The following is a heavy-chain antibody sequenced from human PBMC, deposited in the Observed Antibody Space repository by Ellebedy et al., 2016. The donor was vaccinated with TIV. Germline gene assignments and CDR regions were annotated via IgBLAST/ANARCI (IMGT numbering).Heavy chain of an antibody. CDR1: GGSFSGYY. CDR2: INHSGST. V-gene: IGHV4-34*01. D-gene: IGHD4-17*01. J-gene: IGHJ4*02. Sequence: GSLRLXCAVYGGSFSGYYWSWIRQPPGKGLEWIGEINHSGSTNYNPSLKSRVTISVDTSKNQFSLKLSSVTAADTAVYYCARSAYGDYGNFDYWGQGTLVTVSS. CDR3: ARSAYGDYGNFDY.